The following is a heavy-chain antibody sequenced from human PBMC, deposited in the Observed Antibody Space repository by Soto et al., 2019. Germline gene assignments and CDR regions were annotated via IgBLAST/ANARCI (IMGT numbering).Heavy chain of an antibody. CDR2: IGSSGGYI. CDR1: GFIFSDFS. CDR3: AREKKHQSLGGRFGMDV. Sequence: GGSLRLSCAVSGFIFSDFSMNWVRQAPGKGLEWVASIGSSGGYIFYADSVKGRFTISRDNAKKSLDLQINSLRAEDTAVYYCAREKKHQSLGGRFGMDVRGQGPTVTVSS. D-gene: IGHD2-2*01. V-gene: IGHV3-21*01. J-gene: IGHJ6*02.